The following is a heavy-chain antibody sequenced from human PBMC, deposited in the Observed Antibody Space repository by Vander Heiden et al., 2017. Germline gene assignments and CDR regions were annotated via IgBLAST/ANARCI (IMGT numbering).Heavy chain of an antibody. D-gene: IGHD3-3*01. CDR1: GFPFSSYA. Sequence: EVPLLESGGGLVQPGGSLRLSGAASGFPFSSYAMGWVRQDPGKGLEWVSAISGSGGSTYYADSVKGRFTISRDNSKNTLYLQMNSLRAEDTAVYYCAKDYGLGEWLLYVWGYWGQGTLVTVSS. J-gene: IGHJ4*02. CDR3: AKDYGLGEWLLYVWGY. V-gene: IGHV3-23*01. CDR2: ISGSGGST.